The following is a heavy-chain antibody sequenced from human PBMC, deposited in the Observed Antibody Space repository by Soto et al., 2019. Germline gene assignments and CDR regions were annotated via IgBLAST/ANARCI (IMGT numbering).Heavy chain of an antibody. CDR2: INTGNGNT. D-gene: IGHD5-12*01. Sequence: QVQLVQSGAEVKKPGASVKVSCKASGITYTTYAIHWVRQAPGQGLEWMGWINTGNGNTRYSQRFQGRVTLTTDTLAITAYMDLSSLTSEDTAVYYCARAISGYVTWGQGTLITVSS. CDR1: GITYTTYA. CDR3: ARAISGYVT. J-gene: IGHJ5*02. V-gene: IGHV1-3*04.